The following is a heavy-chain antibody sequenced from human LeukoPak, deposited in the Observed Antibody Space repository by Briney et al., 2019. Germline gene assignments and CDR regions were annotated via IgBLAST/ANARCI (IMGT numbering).Heavy chain of an antibody. V-gene: IGHV3-48*03. D-gene: IGHD3-10*01. CDR2: ISSSGTTI. CDR3: ARVLTMVRGVIITSGGFQH. J-gene: IGHJ1*01. CDR1: GFTFSNYE. Sequence: GGSLRLSCAASGFTFSNYEMNWVRQAPGKGLEWVSYISSSGTTIYYADSVKGRFTISRDNAKNSLYLQMNSLRAEDTAVYYCARVLTMVRGVIITSGGFQHWGQGTLVTVSS.